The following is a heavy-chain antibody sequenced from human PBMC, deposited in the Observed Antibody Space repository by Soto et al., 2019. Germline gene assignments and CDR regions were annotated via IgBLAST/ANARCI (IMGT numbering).Heavy chain of an antibody. D-gene: IGHD3-10*01. CDR3: ARGDPLLWFGEKVYYGMDV. CDR1: GGSISSYY. J-gene: IGHJ6*02. CDR2: IYYSGST. V-gene: IGHV4-59*01. Sequence: QVQLQESGPGLVKPSETLSLTCTVSGGSISSYYWSWIRQPPGKGLEWIGYIYYSGSTNYNPSLKSRVTISVDTSKNQFSLKLSSVTAADTAVYYCARGDPLLWFGEKVYYGMDVWGQGITVTVSS.